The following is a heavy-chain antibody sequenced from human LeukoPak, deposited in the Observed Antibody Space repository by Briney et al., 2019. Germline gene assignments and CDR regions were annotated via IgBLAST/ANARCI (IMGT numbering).Heavy chain of an antibody. CDR2: IKSKTDGGTT. V-gene: IGHV3-15*01. J-gene: IGHJ4*02. D-gene: IGHD3-10*01. CDR3: ARGIPSGSGIDY. Sequence: GGSLRLSCAASGFTFSNAWMSWVRQAPGKGLEWVGRIKSKTDGGTTDYAAPVKGRFTISRDDSKSTLYLQMNSLRAEDTAVYYCARGIPSGSGIDYWGQGTLVTVSS. CDR1: GFTFSNAW.